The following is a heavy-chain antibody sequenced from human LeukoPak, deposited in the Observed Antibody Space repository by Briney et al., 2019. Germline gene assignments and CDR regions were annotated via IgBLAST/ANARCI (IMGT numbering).Heavy chain of an antibody. CDR3: ARDRRYYDSSAYIRGFDY. J-gene: IGHJ4*02. Sequence: ASVKVSCKASGYTFTSYDINWVRQATGHGLEWMGWMNPISGNTGHAQKFQGRVTMTRDTSISTAYMELSSLRSEDTAVYYCARDRRYYDSSAYIRGFDYWGLGTLVTVSS. D-gene: IGHD3-22*01. V-gene: IGHV1-8*01. CDR1: GYTFTSYD. CDR2: MNPISGNT.